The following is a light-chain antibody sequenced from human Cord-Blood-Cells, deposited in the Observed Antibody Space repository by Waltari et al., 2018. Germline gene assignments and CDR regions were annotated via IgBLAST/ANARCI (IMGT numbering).Light chain of an antibody. CDR3: QQSYSTPLT. J-gene: IGKJ4*01. CDR2: AAS. CDR1: QSLSSY. V-gene: IGKV1-39*01. Sequence: DIQMTQSPSSLSASVGDRVTITCRASQSLSSYLNWYQQKPGKAPKLLIYAASSLQSRVPSRFSGSGSGTDFTLTISSLQPEDFATYYCQQSYSTPLTFGGGTKVEIK.